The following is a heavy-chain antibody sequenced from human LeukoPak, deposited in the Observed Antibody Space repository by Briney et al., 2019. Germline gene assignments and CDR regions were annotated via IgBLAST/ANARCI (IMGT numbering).Heavy chain of an antibody. CDR2: ISSTGGTT. CDR3: AKDRLGGPYFFHY. J-gene: IGHJ4*02. CDR1: GITFSSYG. V-gene: IGHV3-23*01. Sequence: GGSLRLSCAASGITFSSYGMSWVRQAPGKGLEWVSSISSTGGTTYYADSVKGRFTISRDNSKNTLYLQMNSLRAEDTAVYFCAKDRLGGPYFFHYWGQGTLVTVSS. D-gene: IGHD3-16*01.